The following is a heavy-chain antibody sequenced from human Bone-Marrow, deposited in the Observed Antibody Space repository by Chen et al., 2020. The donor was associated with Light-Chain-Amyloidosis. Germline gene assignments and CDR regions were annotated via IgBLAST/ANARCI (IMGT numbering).Heavy chain of an antibody. Sequence: QVQLQESGPGLVKPSQTLSLSCTVSGGSISSGGYYWSWIRQHPGKCLEWIGFIYHSGSVTYNPSLRSRLTISVVTSRNQFSLKLSSVTAADTAVYYCARGPNVAFDPWGQGTLVTVSS. V-gene: IGHV4-31*03. D-gene: IGHD3-10*02. CDR3: ARGPNVAFDP. CDR1: GGSISSGGYY. J-gene: IGHJ5*02. CDR2: IYHSGSV.